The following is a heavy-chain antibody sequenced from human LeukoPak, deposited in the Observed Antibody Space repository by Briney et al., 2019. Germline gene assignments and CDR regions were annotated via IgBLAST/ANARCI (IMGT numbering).Heavy chain of an antibody. D-gene: IGHD1-20*01. J-gene: IGHJ4*02. CDR2: ISNDGRGT. V-gene: IGHV3-74*01. Sequence: GGSLRLSCAASGFTFSHYWMHWVRQAPGKGLVWVSRISNDGRGTDYADSVEGRFTISRDNAKNTLYLQMNSLRAEDTAVYYCARSLIGTDDYWGQGSLVTVSS. CDR3: ARSLIGTDDY. CDR1: GFTFSHYW.